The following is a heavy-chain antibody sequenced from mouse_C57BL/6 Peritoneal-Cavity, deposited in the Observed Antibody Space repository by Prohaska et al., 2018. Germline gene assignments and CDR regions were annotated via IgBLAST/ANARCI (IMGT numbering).Heavy chain of an antibody. CDR3: ARSELAYFDY. Sequence: QVQLQQPGAELVKPGASVKLSCKASGYTFTSYWMQWVKQRPGQGLEWIGEIDPSDSYTNYNQKFKGKATLTVDTSSSTAYMQLSSLTSEDSAVYYCARSELAYFDYWGQGTTLTVSS. J-gene: IGHJ2*01. CDR1: GYTFTSYW. CDR2: IDPSDSYT. D-gene: IGHD4-1*01. V-gene: IGHV1-50*01.